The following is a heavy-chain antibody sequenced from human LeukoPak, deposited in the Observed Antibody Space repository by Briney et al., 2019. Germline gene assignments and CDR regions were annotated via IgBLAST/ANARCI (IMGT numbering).Heavy chain of an antibody. V-gene: IGHV5-51*01. CDR1: GYSFTSNW. D-gene: IGHD2-2*01. Sequence: GEPLKISRKGSGYSFTSNWIGWVRQMPGKGLEWLGIIYPGDSDTRYSPSFQGQVTISADKSTSTAYLQWSSLKASDTAMYYCARPISRPRGFDIWGQGTMVTVSS. CDR2: IYPGDSDT. J-gene: IGHJ3*02. CDR3: ARPISRPRGFDI.